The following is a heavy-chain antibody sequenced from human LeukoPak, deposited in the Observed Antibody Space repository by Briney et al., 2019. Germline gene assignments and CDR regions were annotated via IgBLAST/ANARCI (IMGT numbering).Heavy chain of an antibody. Sequence: HPGGSLRLSCAASGFTFSSSWMHWVRHAPGKGLVWVSRIKSDGSGATYADSVKGRFTISRDNAKNTLYLQMNSLRAEDTAVYYCARWGKSSIAALGAFDIWGQGTMVTVSS. D-gene: IGHD6-6*01. V-gene: IGHV3-74*03. J-gene: IGHJ3*02. CDR3: ARWGKSSIAALGAFDI. CDR2: IKSDGSGA. CDR1: GFTFSSSW.